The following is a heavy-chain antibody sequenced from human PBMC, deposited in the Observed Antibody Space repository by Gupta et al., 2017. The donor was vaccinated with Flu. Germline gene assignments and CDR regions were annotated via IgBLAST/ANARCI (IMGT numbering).Heavy chain of an antibody. CDR1: GFTFSDYY. Sequence: QVHLVESGGGLVKPGGSLRLSCAASGFTFSDYYVTWSRQAPGWGLGWVSYISTTSSSYTDYADSVKGRFTISRDNARNSLYLQMSSLTAEDTAVYSCARGAYDALTGYSPYYFDYWGQRTLVTVSS. V-gene: IGHV3-11*05. J-gene: IGHJ4*02. CDR2: ISTTSSSYT. D-gene: IGHD3-9*01. CDR3: ARGAYDALTGYSPYYFDY.